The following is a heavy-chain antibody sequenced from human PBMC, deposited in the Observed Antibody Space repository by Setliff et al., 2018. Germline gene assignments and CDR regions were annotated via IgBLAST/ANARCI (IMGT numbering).Heavy chain of an antibody. CDR3: ARHANYYYYYMDV. CDR1: GYRFTHYW. V-gene: IGHV5-51*01. CDR2: IYPGDSDT. Sequence: GESLKISCKASGYRFTHYWIGWVRQMPGKGLEWMGIIYPGDSDTRYSPSFQGQVTISADKSISTAYLQWSSLEASDTAIYYCARHANYYYYYMDVWGGGTTVTVSS. J-gene: IGHJ6*03.